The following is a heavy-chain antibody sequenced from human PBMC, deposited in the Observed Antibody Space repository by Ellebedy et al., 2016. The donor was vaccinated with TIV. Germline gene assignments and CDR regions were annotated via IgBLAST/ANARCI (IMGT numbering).Heavy chain of an antibody. CDR1: GFTFKNYG. V-gene: IGHV3-33*08. J-gene: IGHJ5*02. CDR3: AGAEAEGWFDP. Sequence: PGGSLRLSCTASGFTFKNYGMHWVRQAPGQGLEWVADIWHDDIKKYYAASVQGRFPISRDNSKSNLYLQMNNLRVDATAVYYCAGAEAEGWFDPWGQGTLVTVSS. CDR2: IWHDDIKK.